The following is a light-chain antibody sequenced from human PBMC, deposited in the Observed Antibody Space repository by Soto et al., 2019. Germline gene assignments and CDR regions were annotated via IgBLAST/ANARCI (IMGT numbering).Light chain of an antibody. CDR3: QQYNSYPTWT. CDR2: DAS. Sequence: DIQMTQSPSTLSASVGDRVTITCRASQSISTWLAWYQQKPGKAPKLLIYDASSFESGVPSRFSGSGSGTEFCLFFSRLQPDDFATYYCQQYNSYPTWTVGQGSKVEIK. V-gene: IGKV1-5*01. J-gene: IGKJ1*01. CDR1: QSISTW.